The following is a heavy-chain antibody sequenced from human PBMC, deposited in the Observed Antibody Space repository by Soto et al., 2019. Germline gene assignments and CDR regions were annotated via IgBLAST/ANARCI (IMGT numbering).Heavy chain of an antibody. V-gene: IGHV4-34*01. D-gene: IGHD3-3*01. J-gene: IGHJ4*01. CDR1: GGSFSGYY. CDR2: INHSGST. CDR3: ARSPSYYDFWSGYGRATGYYFDY. Sequence: SETLSLTCAVYGGSFSGYYWSWIRQPPGRGLEWIGEINHSGSTNYNPSLKSRVTISVDTSKNQFSLKLSSVTAADTAVYYCARSPSYYDFWSGYGRATGYYFDYWGQGTLVTVSS.